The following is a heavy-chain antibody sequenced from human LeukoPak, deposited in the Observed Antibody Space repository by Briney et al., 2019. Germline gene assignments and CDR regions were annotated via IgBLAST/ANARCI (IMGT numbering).Heavy chain of an antibody. CDR3: ARDHCSSTSCLDI. D-gene: IGHD2-2*01. J-gene: IGHJ3*02. CDR2: IYHSGST. V-gene: IGHV4-39*07. CDR1: GGSISSSSYY. Sequence: ASETLSLTCTVSGGSISSSSYYWGWIRQPPGKGLEWIGSIYHSGSTYYNPSLKSRVTISVDTSKNQFSLKLSSVTAADTAVYYCARDHCSSTSCLDIWGQGTMVTVSS.